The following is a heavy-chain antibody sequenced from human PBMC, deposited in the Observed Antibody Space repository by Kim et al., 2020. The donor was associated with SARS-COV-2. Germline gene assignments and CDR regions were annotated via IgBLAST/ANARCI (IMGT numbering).Heavy chain of an antibody. D-gene: IGHD2-15*01. CDR1: GYSFTNDW. J-gene: IGHJ6*02. V-gene: IGHV5-51*01. CDR2: IHPSDSDT. CDR3: AKFFGGGTSYYGMDV. Sequence: GESLKISCKGSGYSFTNDWIGWVRQMPGKGLEWVGIIHPSDSDTRYSPSFQGQVTISADKSISTAYLQWSSLKASDTAMYYCAKFFGGGTSYYGMDVWGQGTTVTVSS.